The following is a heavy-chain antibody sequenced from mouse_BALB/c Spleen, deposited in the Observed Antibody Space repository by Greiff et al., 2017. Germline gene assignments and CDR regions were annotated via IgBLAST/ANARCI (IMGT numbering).Heavy chain of an antibody. Sequence: EVQLQQSGAELMKPGASVKISCKASGYTFTSYVMHWVKQKPGQGLEWIGYINPYNDGTKYNEKFKGKATLTSDKSSSTAYMELSSLTSEDSAVYYCARSAYYRYEQEYAMDYWGQGTSVTVSS. J-gene: IGHJ4*01. CDR2: INPYNDGT. CDR1: GYTFTSYV. CDR3: ARSAYYRYEQEYAMDY. D-gene: IGHD2-14*01. V-gene: IGHV1-14*01.